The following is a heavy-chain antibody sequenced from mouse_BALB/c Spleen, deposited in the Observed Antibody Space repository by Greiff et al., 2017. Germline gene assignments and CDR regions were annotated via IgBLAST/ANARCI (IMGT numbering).Heavy chain of an antibody. J-gene: IGHJ4*01. CDR1: GYTFTNYW. V-gene: IGHV1-63*02. CDR3: ASPLGNNYAMDC. Sequence: VQLQESGAELVRPGTSVKMSCKAAGYTFTNYWIGWVKQRPGHGLEWIGDVYPGGGYTNYNEKFKGKATLTADTSSSTAYMQLSSLTSEDSAIYCYASPLGNNYAMDCWGQETSDTVSS. D-gene: IGHD3-3*01. CDR2: VYPGGGYT.